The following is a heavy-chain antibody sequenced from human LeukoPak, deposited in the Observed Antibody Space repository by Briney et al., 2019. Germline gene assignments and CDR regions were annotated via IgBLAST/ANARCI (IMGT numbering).Heavy chain of an antibody. CDR3: AKWMGRDS. D-gene: IGHD6-19*01. CDR2: TTQDGRKK. Sequence: GGSLRLSCAASGFSFRTQWMSWVRQAPGKGMEWVANTTQDGRKKFYVDSVGGRFTISRDDAKTSLFLQMNSLRVEDTAVYYCAKWMGRDSWGQGTLVTVSS. J-gene: IGHJ4*02. V-gene: IGHV3-7*02. CDR1: GFSFRTQW.